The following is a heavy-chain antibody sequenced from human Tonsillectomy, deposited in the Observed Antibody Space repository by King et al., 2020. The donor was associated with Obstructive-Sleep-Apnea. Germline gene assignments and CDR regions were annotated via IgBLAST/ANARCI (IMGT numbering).Heavy chain of an antibody. V-gene: IGHV1-24*01. J-gene: IGHJ3*02. CDR1: GDTLAELS. D-gene: IGHD3-10*01. Sequence: QLVQSGAEVKKPGASVKVSCKVSGDTLAELSMHWGQQAPGKGLEWMGGFDPEDGETIYAQKFLGRVTMAEDTSTDTAYMELRSLRSEDTAVYYCATDVSDHDAFDIWGQGTMVTVSS. CDR2: FDPEDGET. CDR3: ATDVSDHDAFDI.